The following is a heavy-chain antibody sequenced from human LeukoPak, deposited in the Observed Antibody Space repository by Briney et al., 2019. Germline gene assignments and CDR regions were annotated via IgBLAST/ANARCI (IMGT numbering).Heavy chain of an antibody. D-gene: IGHD3-10*01. CDR3: ARDSELRWFGELGNWFDP. J-gene: IGHJ5*02. Sequence: SETLSLTCTVSGASVSGSAYYWGWIRQPPGKGLEWIGNIYHSGSTYYNPSLKSRVTISVDTSKNQFSLKLSSVTAADTAVYYCARDSELRWFGELGNWFDPWGQGTLVTVSS. CDR1: GASVSGSAYY. V-gene: IGHV4-39*07. CDR2: IYHSGST.